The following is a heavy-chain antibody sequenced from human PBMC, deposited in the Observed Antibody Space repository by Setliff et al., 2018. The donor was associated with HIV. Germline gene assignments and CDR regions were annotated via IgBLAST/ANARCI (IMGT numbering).Heavy chain of an antibody. CDR3: ASGLNYYGSGSYLPLGY. Sequence: SETLSLTCAVYGGSFNDYYWTWIRQPPGKGLEWIGEIDHSGSTKYHASLKSRVTISIDTSKNQISLKLSSVTAADTAVYYCASGLNYYGSGSYLPLGYWGQGTLVTVSS. CDR1: GGSFNDYY. J-gene: IGHJ4*02. CDR2: IDHSGST. V-gene: IGHV4-34*01. D-gene: IGHD3-10*01.